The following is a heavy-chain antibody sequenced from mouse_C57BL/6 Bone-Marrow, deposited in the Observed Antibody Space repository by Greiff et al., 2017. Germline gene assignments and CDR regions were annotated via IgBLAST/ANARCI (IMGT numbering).Heavy chain of an antibody. CDR1: GFTFSSYA. CDR3: TRDPSGPWFAY. CDR2: ISSGGDYI. Sequence: EVQLVESGEGLVKPGGSLKLSCAASGFTFSSYAMSWVRQTPEKRLEWVAYISSGGDYIYYADTVKGRFTISRDNARNTLYLQMSSLKSENTAMYYCTRDPSGPWFAYWGQGTLVTVSA. D-gene: IGHD3-2*02. V-gene: IGHV5-9-1*02. J-gene: IGHJ3*01.